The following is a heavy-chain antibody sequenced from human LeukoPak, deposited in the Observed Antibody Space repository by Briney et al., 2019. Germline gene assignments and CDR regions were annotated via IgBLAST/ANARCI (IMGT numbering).Heavy chain of an antibody. V-gene: IGHV3-23*01. J-gene: IGHJ4*02. CDR2: ISGSGGST. D-gene: IGHD1-14*01. Sequence: GGSLRLSCAASGFTFSSYAMSWVRQAPGKGLEWVSAISGSGGSTYYADSVKGRFTISRDNSKNTLYLQMNSPRAEDTAVYYCAKGSSPVESEFDYWGQGTLVTVSS. CDR3: AKGSSPVESEFDY. CDR1: GFTFSSYA.